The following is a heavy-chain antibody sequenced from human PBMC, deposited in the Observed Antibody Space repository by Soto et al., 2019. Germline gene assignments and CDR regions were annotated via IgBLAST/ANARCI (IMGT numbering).Heavy chain of an antibody. J-gene: IGHJ6*02. CDR2: ITGSGVST. V-gene: IGHV3-23*01. D-gene: IGHD4-17*01. Sequence: GGSLRLSCAVSGVTFSDYAMSWVRQAPGKGLGWVSAITGSGVSTYYAESVKGRFTISRDNSKNTLYLQMNSLRAEHTAIYYCTKPPGEPSYYYYGMDVWGQGTTVTVSS. CDR3: TKPPGEPSYYYYGMDV. CDR1: GVTFSDYA.